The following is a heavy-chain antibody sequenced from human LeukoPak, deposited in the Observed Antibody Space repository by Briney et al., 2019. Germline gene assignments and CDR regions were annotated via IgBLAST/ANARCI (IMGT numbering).Heavy chain of an antibody. J-gene: IGHJ6*03. D-gene: IGHD2-21*02. CDR2: ISPGDSDF. CDR1: GYSFTTYW. V-gene: IGHV5-51*01. CDR3: ARRVVVMTAGYYYYYYMDV. Sequence: GESLKISCKASGYSFTTYWIGWVRQLPGKNPEWMGIISPGDSDFRYSPSFQGQVTISVDKSVSTAYLQWSSLKASDTAMYYCARRVVVMTAGYYYYYYMDVWGKGTTVTVSS.